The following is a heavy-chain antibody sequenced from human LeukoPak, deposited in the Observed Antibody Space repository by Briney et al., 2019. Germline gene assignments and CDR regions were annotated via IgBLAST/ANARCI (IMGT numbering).Heavy chain of an antibody. D-gene: IGHD3-10*01. J-gene: IGHJ4*02. CDR3: ARGRGYGSGSSPLYYFDY. CDR1: GGTFSSYA. CDR2: IISIFGTA. V-gene: IGHV1-69*06. Sequence: RASVKVSCKASGGTFSSYAISWVRQAPGQGLEWMGGIISIFGTANYAQKFQGRVTITADKSTSTAYMELSSLRSEDTAVYYCARGRGYGSGSSPLYYFDYWGQGTLVTVSS.